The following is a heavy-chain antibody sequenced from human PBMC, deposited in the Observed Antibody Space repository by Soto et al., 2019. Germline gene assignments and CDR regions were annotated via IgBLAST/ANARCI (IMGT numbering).Heavy chain of an antibody. Sequence: QVQLQESGPGLVKPSETLSLTCTVSGGSISSYYWSWIRQPPGKGLEWIGYIYYSGSTNYNPSLKSRVTISVDTSKNQFSLTLSSVTAADTAVYYCARTYGSGSYSTFDYWGQGTLVTVSS. V-gene: IGHV4-59*01. CDR3: ARTYGSGSYSTFDY. CDR2: IYYSGST. D-gene: IGHD3-10*01. CDR1: GGSISSYY. J-gene: IGHJ4*02.